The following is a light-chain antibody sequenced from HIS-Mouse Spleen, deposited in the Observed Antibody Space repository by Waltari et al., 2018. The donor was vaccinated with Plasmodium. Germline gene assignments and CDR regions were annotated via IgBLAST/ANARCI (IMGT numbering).Light chain of an antibody. Sequence: QSALTQPASVSGSPGQSITIHCTGTSSSFGSYNLVSWYQQHPGKAPKLMIYEGSKRPSGVSNRFSGSKSGNTASLTISGLQAEDEADYYCCSYAGSSTFVFGGGTKLTVL. J-gene: IGLJ3*02. CDR1: SSSFGSYNL. V-gene: IGLV2-23*03. CDR2: EGS. CDR3: CSYAGSSTFV.